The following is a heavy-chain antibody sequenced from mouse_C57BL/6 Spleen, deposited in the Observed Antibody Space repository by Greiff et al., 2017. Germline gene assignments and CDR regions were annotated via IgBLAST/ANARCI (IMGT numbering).Heavy chain of an antibody. CDR3: ARRDGTWFAY. CDR2: ILPGSGST. D-gene: IGHD2-3*01. Sequence: VKLMESGAELMKPGASVKLSCKATGYTFTGYWIEWVKQRPGHGLEWIGEILPGSGSTNYNEKFKGKATFTADKSSNTAYMQLSSLTTEYSAIYYCARRDGTWFAYWGQGTLVTVSA. V-gene: IGHV1-9*01. CDR1: GYTFTGYW. J-gene: IGHJ3*01.